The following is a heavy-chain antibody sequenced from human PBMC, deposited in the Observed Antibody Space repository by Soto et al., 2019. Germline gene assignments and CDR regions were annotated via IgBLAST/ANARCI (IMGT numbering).Heavy chain of an antibody. CDR2: IGGSGGST. CDR1: GFTFNNYA. J-gene: IGHJ6*02. CDR3: AKDNWNGCGYYGMDV. Sequence: EVQLLESGGGLVQPGGSLRLSCAASGFTFNNYAMSWVRQAPGKGLEWVSAIGGSGGSTYYADSVRGRFTISRDNSKNTLNLQMNSLRAEDTAVYYCAKDNWNGCGYYGMDVWGQGTTVTVSS. D-gene: IGHD1-20*01. V-gene: IGHV3-23*01.